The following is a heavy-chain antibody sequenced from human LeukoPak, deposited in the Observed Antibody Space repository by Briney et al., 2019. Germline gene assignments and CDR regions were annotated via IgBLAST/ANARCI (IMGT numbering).Heavy chain of an antibody. CDR1: GDSISSSHW. J-gene: IGHJ4*02. Sequence: SETLSLTCAVSGDSISSSHWWSWIRQPPGKGLEWIGYIYYSGSTYYNPSLKSRVTISVDTSKNQFSLKLSSVTAADTAVYYCASSDYGDYVGYWGQGTLVTVSS. D-gene: IGHD4-17*01. V-gene: IGHV4-30-4*01. CDR3: ASSDYGDYVGY. CDR2: IYYSGST.